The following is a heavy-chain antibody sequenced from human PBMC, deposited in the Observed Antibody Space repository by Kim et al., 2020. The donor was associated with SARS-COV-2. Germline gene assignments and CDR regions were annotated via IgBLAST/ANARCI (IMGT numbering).Heavy chain of an antibody. CDR3: ARSSSCDY. D-gene: IGHD6-13*01. V-gene: IGHV3-74*01. CDR2: SST. J-gene: IGHJ4*02. Sequence: SSTSYADSVKGRFTISRDNAKNTLYLQMNSLRAEDTAVYYCARSSSCDYWGQGTLVTVSS.